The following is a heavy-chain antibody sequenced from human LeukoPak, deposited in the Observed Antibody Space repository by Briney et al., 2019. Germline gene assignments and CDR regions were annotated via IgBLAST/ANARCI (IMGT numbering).Heavy chain of an antibody. CDR3: ARVSVGAWDFDC. CDR2: IYYSGST. D-gene: IGHD1-26*01. Sequence: SETLSLTCTVSGGSISSYYWSWIRQPPGKGLEWIGYIYYSGSTNYNPSLKSRVTISVDTSKNQFSLKLSSVTAADTAVYYCARVSVGAWDFDCWGQGTLVTVSS. J-gene: IGHJ4*02. V-gene: IGHV4-59*01. CDR1: GGSISSYY.